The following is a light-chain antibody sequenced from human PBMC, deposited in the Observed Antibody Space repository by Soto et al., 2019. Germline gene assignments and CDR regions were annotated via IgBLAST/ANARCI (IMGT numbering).Light chain of an antibody. Sequence: QSVLTQPPSASGTPGQRVTISCSGSSSNIGSNTVNWYHQLPGTAPKLLIYSNNQRPSGVPDRVSGSKSGTSASRTISVLQSEDEADYYCATWDASLDGMVFGGGTKVTVL. CDR3: ATWDASLDGMV. CDR1: SSNIGSNT. V-gene: IGLV1-44*01. J-gene: IGLJ2*01. CDR2: SNN.